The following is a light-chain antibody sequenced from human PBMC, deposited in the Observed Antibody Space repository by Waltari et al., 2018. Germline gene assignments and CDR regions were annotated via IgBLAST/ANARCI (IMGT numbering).Light chain of an antibody. Sequence: QSALTQPASVSGSPGQSITISCTGTSSAVGSYNLVSWYQQHPGKAPKLMIYEVSKRPSGVSNRFSGSKSGNTASLTISGLQAEDEADYYCCSYAGSSTFSFGGGTKLTVL. V-gene: IGLV2-23*02. J-gene: IGLJ2*01. CDR3: CSYAGSSTFS. CDR2: EVS. CDR1: SSAVGSYNL.